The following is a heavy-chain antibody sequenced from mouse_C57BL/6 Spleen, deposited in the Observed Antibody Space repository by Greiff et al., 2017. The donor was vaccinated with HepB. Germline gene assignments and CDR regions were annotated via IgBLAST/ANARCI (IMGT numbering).Heavy chain of an antibody. CDR2: LYPGDGDT. J-gene: IGHJ2*01. CDR1: GYAFSSSW. Sequence: QVQLQQSGPELVKPGASVKISCKASGYAFSSSWMNWVKQRPGKGLEWIGRLYPGDGDTNYNGKFKGKSTLTADKSSSTAYMQLSSLTSEDSAVYFCARSEGITTVAPYFDYWGQGTTLTVSS. CDR3: ARSEGITTVAPYFDY. D-gene: IGHD1-1*01. V-gene: IGHV1-82*01.